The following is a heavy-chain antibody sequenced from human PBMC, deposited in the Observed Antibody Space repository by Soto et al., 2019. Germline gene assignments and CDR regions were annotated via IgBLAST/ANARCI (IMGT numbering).Heavy chain of an antibody. CDR2: ISSSGVST. Sequence: EVQLLESGGDLIQPGGSLRLSCAASGFTFSSYAMSWVRQAPGKGLGWVSAISSSGVSTFYADSVKGRFTISRDNSRNTLYLQMNSLRVEDTAIYYCAKYQPMTQPRPYFDYWGQGTLVTVSS. CDR3: AKYQPMTQPRPYFDY. D-gene: IGHD3-22*01. V-gene: IGHV3-23*01. CDR1: GFTFSSYA. J-gene: IGHJ4*02.